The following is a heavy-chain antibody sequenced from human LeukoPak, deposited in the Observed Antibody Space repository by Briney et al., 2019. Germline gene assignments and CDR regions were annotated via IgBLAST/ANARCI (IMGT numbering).Heavy chain of an antibody. V-gene: IGHV3-21*01. J-gene: IGHJ3*02. CDR1: GFTSSSYS. CDR2: ISSSSSYI. Sequence: GGSLRLSCAASGFTSSSYSMNWVRQAPGKGLEWVSSISSSSSYIYYADSVKGRFTISRDNAKNSLYLQMNSLRAEDTAVYYCASRMVRGVHDAFDIWGQGTMVTVSS. D-gene: IGHD3-10*01. CDR3: ASRMVRGVHDAFDI.